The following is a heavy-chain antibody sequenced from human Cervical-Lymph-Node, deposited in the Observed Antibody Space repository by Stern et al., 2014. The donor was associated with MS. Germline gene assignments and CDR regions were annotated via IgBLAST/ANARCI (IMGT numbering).Heavy chain of an antibody. D-gene: IGHD4-17*01. V-gene: IGHV3-21*01. CDR2: ISNNSTHT. Sequence: EVQLLESGGCLVKPGESLRLSCDASGFTFSHYSINWVRQAPGKGLECISSISNNSTHTYYADSVEGRFSISRDSAKDSVSLHMVSLRAEDTAVYYCARARVGDYARSPHLDSWGQGTLVTVSS. J-gene: IGHJ4*02. CDR1: GFTFSHYS. CDR3: ARARVGDYARSPHLDS.